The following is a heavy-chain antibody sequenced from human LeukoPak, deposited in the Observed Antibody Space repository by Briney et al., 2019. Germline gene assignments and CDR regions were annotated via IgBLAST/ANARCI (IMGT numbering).Heavy chain of an antibody. Sequence: SVKVSCKASGGTFSSYAISWVREAPGQGLEWMGGVIPIFGTANYAQKFQGRVTITADESTSTAYMELSSLRSEDTAVYYCATLVPAARWFDPWGQGTLVTVSS. J-gene: IGHJ5*02. D-gene: IGHD2-2*01. CDR2: VIPIFGTA. CDR3: ATLVPAARWFDP. CDR1: GGTFSSYA. V-gene: IGHV1-69*13.